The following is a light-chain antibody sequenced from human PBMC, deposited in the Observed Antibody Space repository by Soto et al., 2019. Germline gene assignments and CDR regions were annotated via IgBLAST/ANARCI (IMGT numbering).Light chain of an antibody. V-gene: IGKV3-15*01. CDR2: GAS. CDR1: QTVSSS. CDR3: QQYINWPLT. Sequence: EIMMTQSPATLSVSPGERATLSCRASQTVSSSLAWYQHKPGQAPRLLIYGASARATGIPARFSGSGSGTEFTLTISSLQSEDFAVYYCQQYINWPLTFGGGTKVEIK. J-gene: IGKJ4*01.